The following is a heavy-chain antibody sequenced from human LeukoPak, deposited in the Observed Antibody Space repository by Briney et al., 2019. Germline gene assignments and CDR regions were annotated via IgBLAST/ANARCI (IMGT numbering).Heavy chain of an antibody. CDR2: IYHSGST. D-gene: IGHD2-2*02. J-gene: IGHJ6*03. CDR1: GGSISSGGYY. V-gene: IGHV4-30-2*01. CDR3: AGSCSSTSCYTDSYYYYYYMDV. Sequence: PSETLSLTCTVSGGSISSGGYYWSWIRQPPGKGLEWIGYIYHSGSTYYNPSLKSRVTISVDRSKNQFSLKLSSVTAADTAVYYCAGSCSSTSCYTDSYYYYYYMDVWGKGTTVTVSS.